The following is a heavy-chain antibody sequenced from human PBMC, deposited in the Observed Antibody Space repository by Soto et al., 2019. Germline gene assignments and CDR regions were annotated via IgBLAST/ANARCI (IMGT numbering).Heavy chain of an antibody. CDR1: GYSFTSYW. Sequence: GESLKISCKGSGYSFTSYWIGWVRQMPGKGLEWMGIIYPGDSDTRYSPSFQGQVTISADKSISTAYLQWSSLKASDTAMYYRARHSSVEMATISSYYYGMDVWGQGTTVTVSS. CDR2: IYPGDSDT. CDR3: ARHSSVEMATISSYYYGMDV. V-gene: IGHV5-51*01. J-gene: IGHJ6*02. D-gene: IGHD5-12*01.